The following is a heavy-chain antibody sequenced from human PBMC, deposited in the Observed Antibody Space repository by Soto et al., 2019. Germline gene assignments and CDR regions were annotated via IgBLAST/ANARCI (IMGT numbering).Heavy chain of an antibody. CDR1: GGSISSSSYY. J-gene: IGHJ3*02. CDR2: IYYSGST. Sequence: QLQLQESGPGLVKPSETLSLTCTVSGGSISSSSYYWGWIRQPPGKGLEWIGSIYYSGSTYYNPSLKSRVTISVDTSKNQFALKLSSVTAADTAVYYCARHAWSYSSSWFAFDIWGQGTMVTVSS. CDR3: ARHAWSYSSSWFAFDI. D-gene: IGHD6-13*01. V-gene: IGHV4-39*01.